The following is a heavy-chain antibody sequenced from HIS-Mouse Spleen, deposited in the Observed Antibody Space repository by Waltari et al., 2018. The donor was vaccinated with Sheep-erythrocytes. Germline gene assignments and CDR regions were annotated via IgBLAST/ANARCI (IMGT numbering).Heavy chain of an antibody. CDR2: IGTAGDT. J-gene: IGHJ3*02. V-gene: IGHV3-13*01. CDR1: GFTLRSYD. CDR3: ARANSGSYDDAFDI. Sequence: EVQLVEYGGGLVQPGGSLRRSCSASGFTLRSYDMHWGRQATGKGLEWVSAIGTAGDTYYPGSVKGRFTISRENAKNSLYLQMNSLRAGDTAVYYCARANSGSYDDAFDIWGQGTMVTVSS. D-gene: IGHD1-26*01.